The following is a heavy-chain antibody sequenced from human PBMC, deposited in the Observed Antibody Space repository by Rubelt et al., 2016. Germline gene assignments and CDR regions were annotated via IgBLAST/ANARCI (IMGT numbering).Heavy chain of an antibody. V-gene: IGHV4-4*08. CDR1: GDSISSYY. D-gene: IGHD6-19*01. J-gene: IGHJ4*02. CDR3: ARGPNSDGWLSFDY. CDR2: VQSSGSS. Sequence: QMQLEESGPGLVKPSETLSLTCTVSGDSISSYYWSWIRQPPGRGLEWIGYVQSSGSSPYNPSLKGRVTISVDTSQNQFSLILSSVTAADTAGYYCARGPNSDGWLSFDYWGQGTLVTVSS.